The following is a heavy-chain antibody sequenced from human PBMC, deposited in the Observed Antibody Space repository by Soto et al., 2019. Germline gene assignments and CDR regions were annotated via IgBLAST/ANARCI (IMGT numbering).Heavy chain of an antibody. Sequence: GGSLRLSCAASGFTFSSYWMHWVRQAPGKGLVWVSRINSDGSSTSYADSVKGRFTISRDNAKNTLYPQMNSLRAEDTAVYYCAMTTVVTHLDYWGQGTLVTVS. D-gene: IGHD4-17*01. V-gene: IGHV3-74*01. CDR2: INSDGSST. CDR1: GFTFSSYW. J-gene: IGHJ4*02. CDR3: AMTTVVTHLDY.